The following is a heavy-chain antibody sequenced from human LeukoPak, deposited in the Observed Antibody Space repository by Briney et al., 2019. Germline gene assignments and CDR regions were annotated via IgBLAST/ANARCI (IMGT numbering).Heavy chain of an antibody. CDR3: ARDAFSYYYYYMDV. CDR1: GYSISSGYY. V-gene: IGHV4-38-2*02. Sequence: SETLSLTCTVSGYSISSGYYWSWIRQPPGKGLERIGEINHRGSTNYNPSLKSRVSISGDPTKNQFSLKLSSVTAADTDVYYCARDAFSYYYYYMDVWGKGTTVTVSS. CDR2: INHRGST. J-gene: IGHJ6*03.